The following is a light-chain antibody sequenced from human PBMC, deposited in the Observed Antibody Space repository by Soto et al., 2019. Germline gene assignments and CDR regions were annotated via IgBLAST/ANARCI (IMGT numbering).Light chain of an antibody. V-gene: IGKV3-15*01. Sequence: EIVMTQSPPTLSVSPGERATLSCRASQSVSSNLAWYQQKPGQAPRLLIYGAYTRATGIPGRFSGSGSGTEFTLTISSLQSEDFAVYFCQQYNNWPPWTFGQGTKVDIK. CDR1: QSVSSN. CDR3: QQYNNWPPWT. CDR2: GAY. J-gene: IGKJ1*01.